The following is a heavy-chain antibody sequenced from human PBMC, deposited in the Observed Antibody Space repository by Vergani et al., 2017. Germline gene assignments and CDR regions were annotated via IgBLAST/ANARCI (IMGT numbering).Heavy chain of an antibody. CDR1: GGSISSYY. J-gene: IGHJ5*02. Sequence: QVQLQESGPGLVKPSETLSLTCTVSGGSISSYYWSWIRQPPGKGLEWIGYIYYSGSTNYNPSLKSRVTISVDTSKNQFSLKLSSVTAADTAVYYCARGSWFDPWGQGTPVTVSS. V-gene: IGHV4-59*01. CDR2: IYYSGST. CDR3: ARGSWFDP.